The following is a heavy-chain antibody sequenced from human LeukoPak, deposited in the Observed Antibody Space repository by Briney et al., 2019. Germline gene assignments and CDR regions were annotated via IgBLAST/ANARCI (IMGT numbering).Heavy chain of an antibody. CDR2: ISSSGSTI. J-gene: IGHJ6*03. Sequence: GGSLRLSCAASGFTFSDYYMSWIRQAPGKGLEWVSYISSSGSTIYYADSVKGRFTISRDNAKNSLYLQMNSLRAEDTAVYYCAREYRGYDYYYYYYMDVWGKGTTVTISS. CDR3: AREYRGYDYYYYYYMDV. CDR1: GFTFSDYY. D-gene: IGHD5-12*01. V-gene: IGHV3-11*01.